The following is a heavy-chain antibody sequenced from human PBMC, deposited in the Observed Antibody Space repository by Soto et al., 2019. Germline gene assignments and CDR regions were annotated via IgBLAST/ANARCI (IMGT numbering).Heavy chain of an antibody. CDR2: ISYDGSNK. Sequence: QVQLVESGGGVVQPGRSLRLSCAASGFTFSSYGMHWVRQAPGKGLEWVAVISYDGSNKYYADSVKGRFTISRDNSKNSLYLKMNSLRADDTAVYYCAKALSLLDYGVYEGGDSYYYGMYVWGQGTTVTVAS. D-gene: IGHD4-17*01. CDR3: AKALSLLDYGVYEGGDSYYYGMYV. V-gene: IGHV3-30*18. CDR1: GFTFSSYG. J-gene: IGHJ6*02.